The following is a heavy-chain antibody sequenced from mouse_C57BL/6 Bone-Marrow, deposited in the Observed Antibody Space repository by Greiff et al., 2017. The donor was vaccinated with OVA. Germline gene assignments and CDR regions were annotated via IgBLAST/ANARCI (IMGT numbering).Heavy chain of an antibody. CDR1: GYTFTSYW. CDR2: IHPSDSDT. V-gene: IGHV1-74*01. D-gene: IGHD4-1*01. CDR3: AIEEGNWDDYFDY. Sequence: QVQLQQPGAELVKPGASVKVSCKASGYTFTSYWMHWVKQRPGQGLEWIGRIHPSDSDTNYNQKFKGKATLTVDKSSRTAYMQLSSLTSEDSAVYYGAIEEGNWDDYFDYWGQGTTLTVSS. J-gene: IGHJ2*01.